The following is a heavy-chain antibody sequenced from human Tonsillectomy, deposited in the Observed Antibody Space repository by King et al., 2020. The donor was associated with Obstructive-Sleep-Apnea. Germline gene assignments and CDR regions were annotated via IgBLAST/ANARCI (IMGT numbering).Heavy chain of an antibody. CDR3: AKDMGSRGWYEGPFDY. J-gene: IGHJ4*02. V-gene: IGHV3-9*01. D-gene: IGHD6-19*01. Sequence: VQLVESGGGLVQPGRSLRLSCAASGFTFDDYAMHWVRQAPGKGLEWVSGISWNSGSIGYADSVKGRFTISRDNAKNSLYLQMNSLRADDTALYYCAKDMGSRGWYEGPFDYWGQGTLVTVSS. CDR2: ISWNSGSI. CDR1: GFTFDDYA.